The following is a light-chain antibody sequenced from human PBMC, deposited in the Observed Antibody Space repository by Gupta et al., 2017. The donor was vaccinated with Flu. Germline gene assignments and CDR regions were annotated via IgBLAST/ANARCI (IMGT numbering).Light chain of an antibody. J-gene: IGKJ1*01. CDR1: QSVSSSY. CDR3: QQYGSSPWT. CDR2: GAS. Sequence: ERATLSCRASQSVSSSYLAGYQQKPGQAPRLLIDGASSRATCIPDRFSGSGSGTDFTLTISRLEPEDFAVYYCQQYGSSPWTFGQGTKVESK. V-gene: IGKV3-20*01.